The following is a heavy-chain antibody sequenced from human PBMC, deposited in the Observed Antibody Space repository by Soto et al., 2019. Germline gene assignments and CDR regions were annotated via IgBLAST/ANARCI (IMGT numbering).Heavy chain of an antibody. CDR3: AGDHCYYDSSGLTTNFDY. V-gene: IGHV1-18*01. Sequence: QVQLVQSGAEVKKPGASVKVSCKASGYTFTSYGISWVRQAPGQGLEWMGWISAYNGNTNYAQKLQGRVTMTTDTSASAGYVELRSRRSDDAAVYYCAGDHCYYDSSGLTTNFDYWGQGTLVTVSS. D-gene: IGHD3-22*01. J-gene: IGHJ4*02. CDR1: GYTFTSYG. CDR2: ISAYNGNT.